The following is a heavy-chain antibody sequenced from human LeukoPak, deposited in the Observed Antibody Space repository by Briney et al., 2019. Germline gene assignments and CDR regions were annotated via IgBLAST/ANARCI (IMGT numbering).Heavy chain of an antibody. V-gene: IGHV3-43*02. CDR3: AKGSTMVRGVIPFDY. CDR2: ISGDGGST. Sequence: GGSLRLSCAASGFTFDNYAMHWVRQAPGKVLEWVALISGDGGSTYYADSVKGRFTISRDNSKNSLYLQMNSLRTEDTALYYCAKGSTMVRGVIPFDYWGQGTLVTVSS. J-gene: IGHJ4*02. CDR1: GFTFDNYA. D-gene: IGHD3-10*01.